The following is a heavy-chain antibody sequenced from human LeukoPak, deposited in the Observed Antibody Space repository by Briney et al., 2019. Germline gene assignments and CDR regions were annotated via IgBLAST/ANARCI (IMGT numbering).Heavy chain of an antibody. CDR1: GGSFSGGDYY. J-gene: IGHJ4*02. CDR3: ASVTLPENYFDN. V-gene: IGHV4-30-4*01. CDR2: IYYSGRT. Sequence: SQTLSLTCAVSGGSFSGGDYYWSWIRQPPGMGLEWIGYIYYSGRTYYNPSLKSRLTISVDTSKKQFSLKLSSVTAADTAVYYCASVTLPENYFDNWGQGTLVTVSS. D-gene: IGHD2/OR15-2a*01.